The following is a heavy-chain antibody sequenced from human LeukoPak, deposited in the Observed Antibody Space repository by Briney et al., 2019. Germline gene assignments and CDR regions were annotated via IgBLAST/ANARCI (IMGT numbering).Heavy chain of an antibody. J-gene: IGHJ4*02. CDR1: GYTFTSYY. V-gene: IGHV1-46*01. CDR3: ARVRGVTPFDY. Sequence: GASVKVSCKASGYTFTSYYMHWVRQAPGQGLEWMGIINPSCGSTSYAQKFQGRVTMTRDMSTSTVYMELSSLRSEDTAVYYCARVRGVTPFDYWGQGTLVTVSS. D-gene: IGHD3-10*01. CDR2: INPSCGST.